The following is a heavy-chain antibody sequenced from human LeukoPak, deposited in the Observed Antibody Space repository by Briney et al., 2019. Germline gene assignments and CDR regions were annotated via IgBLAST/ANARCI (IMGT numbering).Heavy chain of an antibody. CDR3: ARTPRNYYYYMDV. V-gene: IGHV3-53*01. Sequence: GGSLRLSCAASAFTASSNYMSWVRQAPGKGLEWVSVIYSGGSTYYADSVKGRLTISRDNSKNTLYLQMNSLRAEDTAVYYCARTPRNYYYYMDVWGKGTTVTVSS. J-gene: IGHJ6*03. CDR2: IYSGGST. CDR1: AFTASSNY.